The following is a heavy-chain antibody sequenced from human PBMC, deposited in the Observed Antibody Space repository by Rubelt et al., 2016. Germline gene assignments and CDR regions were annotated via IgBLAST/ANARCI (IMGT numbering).Heavy chain of an antibody. CDR2: IYYSGTT. J-gene: IGHJ4*02. D-gene: IGHD6-19*01. CDR3: ARREVSSGWYDY. Sequence: QLQLQESGPGLVKPSETLSLTCTVSGGSISSSSYYWGWIRQPPGKGLEWIGSIYYSGTTYYNPSLKIRVTISVDTSKNQSSLKVGSVTAAETAMDYGARREVSSGWYDYWGQGTLVTVSS. CDR1: GGSISSSSYY. V-gene: IGHV4-39*07.